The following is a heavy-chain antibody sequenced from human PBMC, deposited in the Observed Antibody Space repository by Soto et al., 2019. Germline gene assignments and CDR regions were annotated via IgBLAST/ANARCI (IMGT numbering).Heavy chain of an antibody. CDR1: GLTFSNYA. J-gene: IGHJ3*02. D-gene: IGHD6-13*01. CDR2: ISGSGGSA. V-gene: IGHV3-23*01. Sequence: EVQLLESGGGLVQPGGSLRLTCTASGLTFSNYAMNWVRQAPGKGLEWVSAISGSGGSAYYADSVKGRFTISRDNSKTALYLQMNSLRADDTAIYYCAKGYSSSWYDAFDIWGQGTIVTVSS. CDR3: AKGYSSSWYDAFDI.